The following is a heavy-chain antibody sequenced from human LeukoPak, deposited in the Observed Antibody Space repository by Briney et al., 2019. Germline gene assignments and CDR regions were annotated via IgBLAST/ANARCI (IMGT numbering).Heavy chain of an antibody. J-gene: IGHJ4*02. CDR2: VYYSGST. D-gene: IGHD4-17*01. V-gene: IGHV4-59*01. CDR1: GGSISSYY. CDR3: ARGYGDFRVEGRYFHS. Sequence: PSETLSLTCTVSGGSISSYYWSWIRQPPGKGLEWIGYVYYSGSTNYNPSLKSRVTISVDTSKNQFSLKLSSVTAADTAVYYCARGYGDFRVEGRYFHSWGQGTLVTVSS.